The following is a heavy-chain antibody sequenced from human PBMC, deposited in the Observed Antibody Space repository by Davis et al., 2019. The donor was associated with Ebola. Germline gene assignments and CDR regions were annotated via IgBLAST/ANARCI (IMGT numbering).Heavy chain of an antibody. Sequence: GESLKISCAASGFTFSRYAMHWVRQAPGKGLEWVAVISYDGSNKYYADSVKGRFTISRDNSKNTLYLQMNSLRAEDTAVYYCAREFADTAIGYYYYMDVWGKGTTVTVSS. J-gene: IGHJ6*03. CDR2: ISYDGSNK. V-gene: IGHV3-30-3*01. CDR3: AREFADTAIGYYYYMDV. CDR1: GFTFSRYA. D-gene: IGHD5-18*01.